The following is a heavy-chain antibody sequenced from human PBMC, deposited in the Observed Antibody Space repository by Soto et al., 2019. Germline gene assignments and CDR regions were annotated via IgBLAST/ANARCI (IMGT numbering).Heavy chain of an antibody. CDR1: GGSISSYY. D-gene: IGHD6-6*01. CDR2: IYYSGST. Sequence: SETLSLTCTVSGGSISSYYWSWIRQPPGKGLEWIGYIYYSGSTNYNPSLKSRVTISVDTSKNQFSLKLSSVTAADTAVYYCARHWAYSSSYPFVYWGQGTLVTVSS. V-gene: IGHV4-59*08. CDR3: ARHWAYSSSYPFVY. J-gene: IGHJ4*02.